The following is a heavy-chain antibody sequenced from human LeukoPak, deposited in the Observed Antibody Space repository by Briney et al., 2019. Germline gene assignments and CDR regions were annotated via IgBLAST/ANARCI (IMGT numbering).Heavy chain of an antibody. CDR1: GFTFSDYN. V-gene: IGHV3-21*01. J-gene: IGHJ4*02. Sequence: GGSLRLSCAASGFTFSDYNMKWVRQAPGKGLEWVSSISSSSTYIYYADSVKGRFNISRDNAKNSLYLQMNSLRADDTAVYYCARDPSVYYDYWGQGTLVTVSS. D-gene: IGHD3-22*01. CDR2: ISSSSTYI. CDR3: ARDPSVYYDY.